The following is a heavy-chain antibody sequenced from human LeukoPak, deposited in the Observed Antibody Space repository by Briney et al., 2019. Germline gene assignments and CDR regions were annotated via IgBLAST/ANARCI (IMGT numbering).Heavy chain of an antibody. V-gene: IGHV5-51*01. CDR3: ARRRDLYSGSYYPFDY. CDR2: IYPGDSDA. J-gene: IGHJ4*02. CDR1: GYSFTSYW. D-gene: IGHD1-26*01. Sequence: GESLEISCKGSGYSFTSYWIGWVRQMPGKGLKWMGIIYPGDSDARYSPSFQGQVTISADKSISTAYLQWSSLKASDTAMYYCARRRDLYSGSYYPFDYWGQGTLVTVSS.